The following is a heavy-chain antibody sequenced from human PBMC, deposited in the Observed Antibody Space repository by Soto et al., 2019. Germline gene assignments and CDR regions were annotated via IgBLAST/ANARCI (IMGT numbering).Heavy chain of an antibody. CDR2: ISGSGGST. CDR1: GFTFSSYA. J-gene: IGHJ4*02. D-gene: IGHD6-19*01. CDR3: AKVNGQWLVNDLFDY. Sequence: EVPLLESGGGLVQPGGSLRLSCAASGFTFSSYAMSWVRQAPGKGLEWVSAISGSGGSTYYADSVKGRFTISRDNSKNTLYLQMNSLRAEDTAVYYCAKVNGQWLVNDLFDYWGQGTLVTVSS. V-gene: IGHV3-23*01.